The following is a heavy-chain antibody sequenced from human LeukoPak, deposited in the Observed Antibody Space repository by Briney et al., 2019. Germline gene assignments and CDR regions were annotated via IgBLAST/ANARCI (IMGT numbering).Heavy chain of an antibody. D-gene: IGHD1-26*01. CDR3: ARDYGSDY. V-gene: IGHV3-30*04. CDR1: GFTFSSYA. CDR2: ISYDGSNK. J-gene: IGHJ4*02. Sequence: PGGSLRLSCAASGFTFSSYAMHWVRQTPGKGLEWVAVISYDGSNKYYADSVKGRFTISRDNSKNTLYLQMNSLRAEDTAVYYCARDYGSDYWGQGTLVTVSS.